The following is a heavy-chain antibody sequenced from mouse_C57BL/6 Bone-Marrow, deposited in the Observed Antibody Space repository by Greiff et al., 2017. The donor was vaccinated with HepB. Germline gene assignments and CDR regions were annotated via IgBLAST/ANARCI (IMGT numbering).Heavy chain of an antibody. V-gene: IGHV14-4*01. Sequence: EVQLQQSGAELVRPGASVKLSCTASGFNIKDDYMHWVKQRPEQGLEWIGWIDPENGDTEYASKFQGKATITADTSSNTAYLQLSSLTSEDTAVYYCTTGRWLLPGYWGQGTTLTVSS. CDR3: TTGRWLLPGY. CDR1: GFNIKDDY. J-gene: IGHJ2*01. D-gene: IGHD2-3*01. CDR2: IDPENGDT.